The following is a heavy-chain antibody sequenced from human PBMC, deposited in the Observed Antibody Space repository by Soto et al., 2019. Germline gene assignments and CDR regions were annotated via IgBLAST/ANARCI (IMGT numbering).Heavy chain of an antibody. CDR2: ISAYNGKT. CDR1: GYTFTSYG. V-gene: IGHV1-18*01. J-gene: IGHJ5*02. Sequence: QVQLVQSGDEMKKPGASVKVSCKDSGYTFTSYGITWVRQAPGQGLEWMGWISAYNGKTNYAQKLKGRVTMTTDTPTSTVYLELRSLRSDDTAVFYCASAVFDGQQLIPYTWVQGTLVTVSS. D-gene: IGHD6-13*01. CDR3: ASAVFDGQQLIPYT.